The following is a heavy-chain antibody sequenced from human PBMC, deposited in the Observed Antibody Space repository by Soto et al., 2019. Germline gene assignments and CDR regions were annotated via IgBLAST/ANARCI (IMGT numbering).Heavy chain of an antibody. V-gene: IGHV4-59*12. CDR2: IYYSVT. CDR1: GGSISSYY. CDR3: ARVLGNDGFDI. Sequence: SETLSLTCSVSGGSISSYYWSWIRQPPGKGLEWIAYIYYSVTSYNPSLKSRVTISVDKSKNQFSLKLSSVTAADTTAVYYCARVLGNDGFDIWGQGTMVTVSS. J-gene: IGHJ3*02. D-gene: IGHD3-3*02.